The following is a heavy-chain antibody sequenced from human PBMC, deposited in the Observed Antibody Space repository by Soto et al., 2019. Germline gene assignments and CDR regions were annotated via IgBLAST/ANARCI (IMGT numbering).Heavy chain of an antibody. Sequence: EAQLVESGGGLVQPGRSLRLSCAASGFTFDDYAMHWVRQAPGKGLEWVSGISWNSGKIAYADSVKGRFTISRDNAKNSLYLQMNSLRADDTAVYYCARGGHDFWSGPFDYWGQGTPVNVTS. J-gene: IGHJ4*02. V-gene: IGHV3-9*01. CDR3: ARGGHDFWSGPFDY. CDR2: ISWNSGKI. D-gene: IGHD3-3*01. CDR1: GFTFDDYA.